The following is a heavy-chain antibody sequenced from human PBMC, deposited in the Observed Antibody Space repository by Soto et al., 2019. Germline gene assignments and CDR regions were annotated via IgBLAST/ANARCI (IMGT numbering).Heavy chain of an antibody. V-gene: IGHV2-5*02. CDR1: GFSLSTSGVG. Sequence: SGPTLVKPTQTLTLTCTFSGFSLSTSGVGVGWIRQPPGKALEWLALIYWDDDKRYSPSLKSRLTITKDTSKNQVVLTMTNMDPVDTATYYCAHRREDFGVPEGDWFDPWGQGTLVTVSS. J-gene: IGHJ5*02. CDR3: AHRREDFGVPEGDWFDP. D-gene: IGHD3-3*01. CDR2: IYWDDDK.